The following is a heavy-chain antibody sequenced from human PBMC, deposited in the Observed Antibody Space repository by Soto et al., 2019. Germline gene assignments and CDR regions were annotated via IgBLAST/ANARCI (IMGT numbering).Heavy chain of an antibody. CDR2: IYYSGST. Sequence: QVQLQESCAGLVKPSQTLSLTCTVSGGSISSGGYYWSWIRQHPGKGLEWIGYIYYSGSTYDNPSLKSRVTISVDTSKNQFSLKLSSVTAADTAVYYCAISPAILWFGELLGWFDPWGQGTLVTVSS. J-gene: IGHJ5*02. V-gene: IGHV4-31*03. D-gene: IGHD3-10*01. CDR3: AISPAILWFGELLGWFDP. CDR1: GGSISSGGYY.